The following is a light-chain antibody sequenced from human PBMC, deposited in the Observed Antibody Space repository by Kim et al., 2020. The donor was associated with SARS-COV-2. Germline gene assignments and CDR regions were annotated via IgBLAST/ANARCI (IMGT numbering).Light chain of an antibody. CDR1: QSISSY. J-gene: IGKJ2*04. V-gene: IGKV1-39*01. Sequence: DIQMTQSPSSLSASVGDRVTITCRAIQSISSYLNWYQQKPGKAPKLLIYAASSMQSGVPSRFSGSGSGTDFTLTISSLQPEDFATYYCQQSYSTPPWSFGQGTKLEI. CDR3: QQSYSTPPWS. CDR2: AAS.